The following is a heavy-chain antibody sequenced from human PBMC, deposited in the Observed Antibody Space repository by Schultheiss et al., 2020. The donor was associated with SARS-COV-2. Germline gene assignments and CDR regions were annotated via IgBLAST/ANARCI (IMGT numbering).Heavy chain of an antibody. V-gene: IGHV1-69*13. Sequence: SVKVSCKASAGTFSSYAISWVRQAPGQGLEWMGGIIPIFGTANYAQKFQGRVTITADESTSTAYMELSSLRSEDTAVYYCARRKRQSPYYYYMDVWGKGTTVTVSS. CDR3: ARRKRQSPYYYYMDV. CDR2: IIPIFGTA. D-gene: IGHD1-14*01. J-gene: IGHJ6*03. CDR1: AGTFSSYA.